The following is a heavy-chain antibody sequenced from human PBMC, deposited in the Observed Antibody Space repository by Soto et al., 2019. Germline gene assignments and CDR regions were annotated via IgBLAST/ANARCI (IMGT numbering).Heavy chain of an antibody. CDR1: GGSINSSSYF. D-gene: IGHD6-19*01. Sequence: KPSETLSLTCSVSGGSINSSSYFWGWVRRPPGKGLEWIGSIYYSGSTYYNPSLRSRVTISVDTSKNQFSLKLSSVTAADTAVFYCARHYSSGSRNWFDPWGQGTMVT. J-gene: IGHJ5*02. V-gene: IGHV4-39*01. CDR2: IYYSGST. CDR3: ARHYSSGSRNWFDP.